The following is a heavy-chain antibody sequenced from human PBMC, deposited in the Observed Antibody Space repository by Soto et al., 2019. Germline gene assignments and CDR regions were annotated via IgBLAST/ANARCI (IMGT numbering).Heavy chain of an antibody. CDR2: INYDATDV. CDR3: GRALAGYGSIDY. V-gene: IGHV3-74*01. CDR1: GFTFSNYW. D-gene: IGHD5-12*01. Sequence: GGSLRLSCAASGFTFSNYWMHWVRQIPGKGLMWVSRINYDATDVGYADSVTGRFTIFRDNAKNTLYLQIDGLTVDDTGVYYCGRALAGYGSIDYWGRGTLVTVSS. J-gene: IGHJ4*02.